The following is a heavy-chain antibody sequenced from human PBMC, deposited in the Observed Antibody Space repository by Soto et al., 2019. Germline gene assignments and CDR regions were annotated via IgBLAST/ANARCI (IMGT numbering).Heavy chain of an antibody. D-gene: IGHD3-10*01. Sequence: EVQLLESGGGLVQPGGSLRLSCAASGFTFSSYAMSWVRQAPGKGLERVSVISGSGGSTYYADSVKGRFTISRDNSKHTLYLQMNSLRAEDTALYYCAKRGSGSYYDYWGQGTLVTVSS. CDR2: ISGSGGST. CDR3: AKRGSGSYYDY. CDR1: GFTFSSYA. J-gene: IGHJ4*02. V-gene: IGHV3-23*01.